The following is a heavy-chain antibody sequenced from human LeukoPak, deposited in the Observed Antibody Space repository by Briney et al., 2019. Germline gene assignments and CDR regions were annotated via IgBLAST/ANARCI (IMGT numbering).Heavy chain of an antibody. V-gene: IGHV4-59*01. CDR2: IYYSGST. D-gene: IGHD3-10*01. CDR3: ARASREGYYYGSGSILGY. CDR1: GGSISSYY. Sequence: PSETLSLTCTVSGGSISSYYWSWIRQPPGKGLEWIGYIYYSGSTNYNPSLKSRVTISVDTSKNQFSLKLSSVTAADTAVYYCARASREGYYYGSGSILGYWGQGTLVTVSS. J-gene: IGHJ4*02.